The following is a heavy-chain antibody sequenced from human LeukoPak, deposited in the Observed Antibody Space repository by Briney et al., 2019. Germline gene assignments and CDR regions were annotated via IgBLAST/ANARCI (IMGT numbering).Heavy chain of an antibody. CDR3: AKVSPLKGVVNTDYVYYMDV. CDR1: GVTFNTYN. J-gene: IGHJ6*03. CDR2: IIPIFDTP. D-gene: IGHD3-3*01. Sequence: GASVKVSCKASGVTFNTYNITWVRQAPGQGLEWMGGIIPIFDTPSYGQKFQGRVTFSADKSTSTAYMELSSLRSEDTAVYYCAKVSPLKGVVNTDYVYYMDVWGTGTTVTVSS. V-gene: IGHV1-69*06.